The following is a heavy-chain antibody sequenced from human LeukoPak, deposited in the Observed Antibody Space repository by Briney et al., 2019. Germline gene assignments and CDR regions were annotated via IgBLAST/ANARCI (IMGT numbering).Heavy chain of an antibody. J-gene: IGHJ5*02. CDR2: ILSTGTT. V-gene: IGHV3-23*01. CDR3: ATVKYDYGDPVGWFDP. Sequence: PGGSLRLSCAASGSPFSASAMTWVRQAPGKGLEWVSHILSTGTTYYSDSMRGRFTISRDNSKNTLYLLMTTLRADDTAVYYCATVKYDYGDPVGWFDPWGQGNLVTVSS. CDR1: GSPFSASA. D-gene: IGHD4-17*01.